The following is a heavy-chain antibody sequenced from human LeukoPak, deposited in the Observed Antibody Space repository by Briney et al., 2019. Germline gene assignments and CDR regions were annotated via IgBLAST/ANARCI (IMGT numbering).Heavy chain of an antibody. CDR2: INPNSGDT. V-gene: IGHV1-2*02. J-gene: IGHJ3*02. D-gene: IGHD3-3*01. Sequence: ASVKVSCKASGYTFTGQYLNWVRQAPGEGLEWMGLINPNSGDTRYAQNFQGRVTMTRDTSINTAYMELSSLRSDDTAVYYCARGIFGEVLGAFDIWGQGTMVTVSS. CDR3: ARGIFGEVLGAFDI. CDR1: GYTFTGQY.